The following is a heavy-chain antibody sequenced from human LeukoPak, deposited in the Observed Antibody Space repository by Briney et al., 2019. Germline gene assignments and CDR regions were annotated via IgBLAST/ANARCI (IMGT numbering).Heavy chain of an antibody. Sequence: ASVKVSCKASGYTFTSYAIHWVRQAPGQRLEWMGWINAGNGNTKYSQKFQGRVTITRDTSASTAYMELSSLRSEDTDVYYCARGLVDYDFDYWGQGTLVTVSS. V-gene: IGHV1-3*01. CDR1: GYTFTSYA. D-gene: IGHD4-17*01. J-gene: IGHJ4*02. CDR3: ARGLVDYDFDY. CDR2: INAGNGNT.